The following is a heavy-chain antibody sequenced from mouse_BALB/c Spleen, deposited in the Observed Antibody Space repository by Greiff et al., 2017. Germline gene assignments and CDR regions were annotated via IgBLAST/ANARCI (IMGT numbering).Heavy chain of an antibody. CDR2: IYPGDGDT. D-gene: IGHD2-2*01. CDR1: GYTFTSYW. J-gene: IGHJ1*01. V-gene: IGHV1-87*01. CDR3: ARRGNYGYDEG. Sequence: QVQLQQSGAELARPGASVKLSCKASGYTFTSYWMQWVKQRPGQGLEWIGAIYPGDGDTRYTQKFKGKATLTADKSSSTAYMQLSSLTSDDSAVYFCARRGNYGYDEGWGAGTTVTVSS.